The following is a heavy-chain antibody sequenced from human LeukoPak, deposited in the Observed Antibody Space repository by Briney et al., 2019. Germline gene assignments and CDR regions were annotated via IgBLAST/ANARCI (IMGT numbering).Heavy chain of an antibody. V-gene: IGHV3-33*01. Sequence: PGGSLRLPCAASGFTFSNYGMHWVRQAPGKGLEWVAVIWYDGSNKYYADSVKGRFTISRDNSKNTLYLQMNSLRVEDTAVYYCASLGSNYFDYWGQGTLVTVSS. J-gene: IGHJ4*02. CDR1: GFTFSNYG. CDR2: IWYDGSNK. D-gene: IGHD3-10*01. CDR3: ASLGSNYFDY.